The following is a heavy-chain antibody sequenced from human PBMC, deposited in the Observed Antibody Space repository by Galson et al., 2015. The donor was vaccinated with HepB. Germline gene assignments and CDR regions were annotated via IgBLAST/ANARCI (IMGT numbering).Heavy chain of an antibody. CDR2: MNPNSGNT. CDR1: GYTFTSYD. J-gene: IGHJ6*03. CDR3: ARGGYSYGWYYMDV. V-gene: IGHV1-8*01. D-gene: IGHD5-18*01. Sequence: SVKVSCKASGYTFTSYDINWVRQATGQGLEWMGWMNPNSGNTGYAQKFQGRVTMTRNTSISTAYMELSSLRSEDTAVYYCARGGYSYGWYYMDVWGKGTTVTVSS.